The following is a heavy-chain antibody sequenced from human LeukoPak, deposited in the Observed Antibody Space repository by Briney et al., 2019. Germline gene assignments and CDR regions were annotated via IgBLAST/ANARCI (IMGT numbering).Heavy chain of an antibody. CDR1: GGSIRISNW. CDR2: IYHSEST. CDR3: ARSFGGWSAVY. Sequence: SETLSLTCTVSGGSIRISNWLGWVRQPPGKGLEWIGEIYHSESTNYNPSLKSRVTISVDKSKNQFSLKLSSVTAADTAVYYCARSFGGWSAVYWGQGTLVTVSS. J-gene: IGHJ4*02. D-gene: IGHD6-19*01. V-gene: IGHV4-4*02.